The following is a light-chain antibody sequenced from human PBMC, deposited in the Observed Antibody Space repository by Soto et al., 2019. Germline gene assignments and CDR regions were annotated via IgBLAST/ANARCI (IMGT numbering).Light chain of an antibody. V-gene: IGKV3-20*01. Sequence: EIVLTQSPGTLCLSPGERATLSCRASQSVSSSYLAWYQQKPGQAPRLLIYGASSRATGIPDRFSGSGSGTDFTLTISRLEPEDFSVYYCQQYGSSLFFGQGTRLEIK. CDR3: QQYGSSLF. J-gene: IGKJ5*01. CDR1: QSVSSSY. CDR2: GAS.